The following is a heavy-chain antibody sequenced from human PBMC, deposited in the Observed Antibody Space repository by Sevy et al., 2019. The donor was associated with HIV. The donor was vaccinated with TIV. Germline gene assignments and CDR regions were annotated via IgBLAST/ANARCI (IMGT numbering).Heavy chain of an antibody. D-gene: IGHD2-15*01. CDR2: IFPGDSDT. CDR3: ARRGILLRGGDYFYYGLDV. J-gene: IGHJ6*02. V-gene: IGHV5-51*01. Sequence: GESLKISCKGSGYDFSTYWIAWVRQMPGKGLELMGIIFPGDSDTRYSPSFQGQVTISGDKSIRTSYLQWRSLKASDSAIYYCARRGILLRGGDYFYYGLDVWGQGTTVTVS. CDR1: GYDFSTYW.